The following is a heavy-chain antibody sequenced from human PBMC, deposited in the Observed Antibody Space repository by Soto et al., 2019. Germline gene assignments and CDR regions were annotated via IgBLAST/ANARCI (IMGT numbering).Heavy chain of an antibody. CDR1: GFTFSSYA. V-gene: IGHV3-30-3*01. J-gene: IGHJ4*02. D-gene: IGHD2-15*01. CDR3: ARVPSSSGRAHFDY. Sequence: QVQLVESGGGVVQPGRCLRLSCAASGFTFSSYAMHWVCQAPGKGLGWVAVISYDGSNKYYADSVKGRFTISRDNSKKTLYLPMSSLIAEDTAVYYCARVPSSSGRAHFDYWGQGTLVTVSS. CDR2: ISYDGSNK.